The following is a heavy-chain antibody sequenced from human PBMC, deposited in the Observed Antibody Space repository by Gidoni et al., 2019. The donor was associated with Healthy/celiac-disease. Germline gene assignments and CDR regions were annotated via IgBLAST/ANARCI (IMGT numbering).Heavy chain of an antibody. CDR1: GLTVSSNY. CDR3: ARGATYYDFWSGYSPPYYFDY. V-gene: IGHV3-53*01. CDR2: IYSCCST. D-gene: IGHD3-3*01. J-gene: IGHJ4*02. Sequence: EVQLVESGGGLIQPGGSLRLSCAASGLTVSSNYMSWVRHASGKGLEGVSVIYSCCSTYYADSVKGRFTISRDNSNNTLYLQMNSLRAEDTAVYYCARGATYYDFWSGYSPPYYFDYWGQGTLVTVSS.